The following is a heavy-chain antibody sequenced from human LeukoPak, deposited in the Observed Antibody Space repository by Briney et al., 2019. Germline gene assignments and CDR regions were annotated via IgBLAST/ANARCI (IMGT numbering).Heavy chain of an antibody. D-gene: IGHD3-10*01. CDR1: GFTFRSYW. CDR3: ARAVYGSGSCMDV. J-gene: IGHJ6*03. CDR2: INTGGSST. V-gene: IGHV3-74*01. Sequence: GRSLRLSCAASGFTFRSYWMHGVRHAPGKGLVWVSRINTGGSSTNYADSVKGRFTISRDNAKNTLYLQMNSLRAEDTAVYYCARAVYGSGSCMDVWGKGTTVTVSS.